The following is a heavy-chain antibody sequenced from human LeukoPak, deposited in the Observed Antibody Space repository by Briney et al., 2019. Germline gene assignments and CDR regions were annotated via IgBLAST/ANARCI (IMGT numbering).Heavy chain of an antibody. CDR3: ARRAGEYSHPYDY. CDR2: IYSGGNT. CDR1: GFTVSSNY. J-gene: IGHJ4*02. D-gene: IGHD2/OR15-2a*01. Sequence: PGGSLRLSCAASGFTVSSNYMSWVRQAPGKGLEWGSFIYSGGNTHYSDSVKGRFTISRDNSKNTLYLQMNSLRAEDTAVYYCARRAGEYSHPYDYWGQGTLVTVSS. V-gene: IGHV3-53*01.